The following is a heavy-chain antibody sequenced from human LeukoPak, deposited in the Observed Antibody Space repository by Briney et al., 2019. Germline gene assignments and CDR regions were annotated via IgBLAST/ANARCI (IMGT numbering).Heavy chain of an antibody. J-gene: IGHJ4*02. Sequence: PSETLSLTCTGSGGSISSYYWSWLRQPPGHGLEWMGYIYYSGSTNYNPSLKSRVTISVETSKNQFSLQLSSVTAADTAVYYCARDVGIAARRFDYWGQGTLVTVSS. CDR1: GGSISSYY. D-gene: IGHD6-6*01. CDR3: ARDVGIAARRFDY. V-gene: IGHV4-59*01. CDR2: IYYSGST.